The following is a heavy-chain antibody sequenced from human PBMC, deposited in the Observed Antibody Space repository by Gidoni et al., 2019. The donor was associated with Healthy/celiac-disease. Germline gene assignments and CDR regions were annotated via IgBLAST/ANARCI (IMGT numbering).Heavy chain of an antibody. V-gene: IGHV3-30*03. J-gene: IGHJ6*02. Sequence: RFTISRDNSKNTLYLQMNSLRAEDTAVYYCAIRTQEQWLVPLQLRYYGMDVWGQGTTVTVSS. D-gene: IGHD6-19*01. CDR3: AIRTQEQWLVPLQLRYYGMDV.